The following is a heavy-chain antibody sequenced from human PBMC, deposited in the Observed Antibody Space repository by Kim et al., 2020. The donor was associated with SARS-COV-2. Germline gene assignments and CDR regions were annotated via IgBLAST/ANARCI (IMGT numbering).Heavy chain of an antibody. Sequence: SETLSLTCTVSGDSISSSGYYWGWIRQPPGKGLEWIGTIYYSGSTYYNPSLKSRVTISVDTSRNQFSLQLNSVTAAETAVYYCARARGYSYGSLDYWGQG. CDR1: GDSISSSGYY. V-gene: IGHV4-39*01. J-gene: IGHJ4*02. CDR3: ARARGYSYGSLDY. CDR2: IYYSGST. D-gene: IGHD5-18*01.